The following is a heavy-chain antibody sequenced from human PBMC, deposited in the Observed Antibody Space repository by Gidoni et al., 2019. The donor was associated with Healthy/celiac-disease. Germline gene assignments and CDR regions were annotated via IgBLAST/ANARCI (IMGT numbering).Heavy chain of an antibody. V-gene: IGHV4-34*01. D-gene: IGHD2-2*01. CDR1: GGSFSGYY. CDR3: ARAAVVVPAAIGFDP. Sequence: QVQLQQWGAGLLKPSETLSLTCAVYGGSFSGYYWSWIRQPPGKGLEWIGEINHSGSTNYNPSLKSRVTISVDTSKNQFSLKLSSVTAADTAVYYCARAAVVVPAAIGFDPWGQGTLVTVSS. J-gene: IGHJ5*02. CDR2: INHSGST.